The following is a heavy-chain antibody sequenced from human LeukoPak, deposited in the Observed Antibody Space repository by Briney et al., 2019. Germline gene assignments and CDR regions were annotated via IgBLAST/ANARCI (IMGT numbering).Heavy chain of an antibody. V-gene: IGHV3-11*04. CDR2: ISSSGTTT. CDR3: ARAPKRWLQLAFDY. CDR1: GGSITSDY. Sequence: LSLTCTVSGGSITSDYWSWIRQSPGKGLEWISYISSSGTTTYYSDSVKGRFTISRDNAKNSLYLQMNSLRAEDTAVYYCARAPKRWLQLAFDYWAREPWSPSPQ. D-gene: IGHD5-24*01. J-gene: IGHJ4*02.